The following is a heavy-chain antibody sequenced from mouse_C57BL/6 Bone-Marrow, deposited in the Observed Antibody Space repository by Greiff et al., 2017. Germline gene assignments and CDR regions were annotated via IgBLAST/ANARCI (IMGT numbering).Heavy chain of an antibody. CDR3: AREGDSSGYYFDY. V-gene: IGHV1-63*01. Sequence: VKVVESGAELVRPGTSVKMSCKASGYTFTNYWIGWAKQRPGHGLEWIGDIYPGGGYTNYNEKFKGKATLTADKSSSTAYMQFSSLTSEDSAIYYCAREGDSSGYYFDYWGQGTTLTVSS. CDR2: IYPGGGYT. J-gene: IGHJ2*01. CDR1: GYTFTNYW. D-gene: IGHD3-2*02.